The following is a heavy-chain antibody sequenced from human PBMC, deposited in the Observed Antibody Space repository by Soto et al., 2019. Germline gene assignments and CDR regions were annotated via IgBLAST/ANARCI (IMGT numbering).Heavy chain of an antibody. V-gene: IGHV1-69*13. CDR2: VIPIFGTA. CDR1: GGTFSSYA. D-gene: IGHD3-22*01. CDR3: ARDHESSGHSFGYWHFDL. J-gene: IGHJ2*01. Sequence: SVKVSCKASGGTFSSYAISCERQAPGQGIEWMGGVIPIFGTANYAQKFQGRVTITADESTSTAYMELSSLRSEDTAVYYCARDHESSGHSFGYWHFDLCGRGRLVTVSS.